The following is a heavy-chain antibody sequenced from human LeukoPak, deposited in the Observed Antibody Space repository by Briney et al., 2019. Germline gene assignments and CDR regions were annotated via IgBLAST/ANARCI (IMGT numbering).Heavy chain of an antibody. Sequence: SETLSLTCTVSGGSISSYYWSWIRQPPGKGLEWIGYIYYSGSTNYNPSLKSRVTMSVDTSKNQFSLKLSSVTAADTAVYYCARDHATNSSSWYTYYYYMDVWGKGTTVTVSS. CDR1: GGSISSYY. J-gene: IGHJ6*03. CDR2: IYYSGST. CDR3: ARDHATNSSSWYTYYYYMDV. D-gene: IGHD6-13*01. V-gene: IGHV4-59*12.